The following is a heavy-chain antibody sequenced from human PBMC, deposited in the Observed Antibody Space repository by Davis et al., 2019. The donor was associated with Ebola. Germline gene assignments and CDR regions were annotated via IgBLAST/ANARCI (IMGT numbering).Heavy chain of an antibody. J-gene: IGHJ6*02. CDR3: ARHPNSSGWYPYYYGMDV. CDR2: INHSGST. Sequence: SETLSLTCAVYGGSFSGYYWSWIRQSPGKGLEWIGEINHSGSTNYNPSLKSRVTISVDTSKNQFSLKLSSVTAADTAVYYCARHPNSSGWYPYYYGMDVWGQGTTVTVSS. V-gene: IGHV4-34*01. CDR1: GGSFSGYY. D-gene: IGHD6-19*01.